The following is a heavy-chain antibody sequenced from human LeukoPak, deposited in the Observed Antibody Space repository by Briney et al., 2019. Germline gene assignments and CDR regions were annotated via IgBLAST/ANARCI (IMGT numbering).Heavy chain of an antibody. CDR2: INPNSGGT. J-gene: IGHJ6*03. D-gene: IGHD3-3*01. CDR3: ARVEITIFGAAYYMDV. CDR1: GYTFTGYY. V-gene: IGHV1-2*02. Sequence: ASVKASCKASGYTFTGYYMHWVRQAPGQGLEWMGWINPNSGGTNYAQKFQGRVTMTRDTSISTAYMELSRLRSDDTAVYYCARVEITIFGAAYYMDVWGKGTTVTVSS.